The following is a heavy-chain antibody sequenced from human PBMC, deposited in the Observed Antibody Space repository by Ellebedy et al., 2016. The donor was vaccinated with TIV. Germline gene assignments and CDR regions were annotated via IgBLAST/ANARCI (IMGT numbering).Heavy chain of an antibody. J-gene: IGHJ3*02. V-gene: IGHV4-59*01. CDR1: GGSISGDS. D-gene: IGHD2/OR15-2a*01. CDR2: FFYSGGT. CDR3: ARDVYGDAFDI. Sequence: SETLSLXCTVSGGSISGDSWSWSGRTPARGWGGLGFFFYSGGTNYNPSFRSRVTISVDTSKNQFSLKLNSVTAADTAVYYCARDVYGDAFDIWGQGTMVTVSS.